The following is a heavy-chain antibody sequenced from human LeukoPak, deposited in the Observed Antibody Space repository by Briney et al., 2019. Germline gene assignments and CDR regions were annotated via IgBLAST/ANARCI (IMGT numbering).Heavy chain of an antibody. Sequence: GASVKVSCKASGYTFTGYYMHWVRQAPGQGLEWMGWINPNSGGTSYAQKFQGRVTMTRDTSISTAYMELSRLRSDDTAVYYCATPSETYYYYYYMDVWGKGTTVTVSS. V-gene: IGHV1-2*02. CDR1: GYTFTGYY. J-gene: IGHJ6*03. CDR3: ATPSETYYYYYYMDV. CDR2: INPNSGGT.